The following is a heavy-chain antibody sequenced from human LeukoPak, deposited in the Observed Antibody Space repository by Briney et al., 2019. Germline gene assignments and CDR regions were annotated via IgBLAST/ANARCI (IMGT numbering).Heavy chain of an antibody. J-gene: IGHJ4*02. Sequence: PSETLSLTCGVSGGSISDTNWWTWFRQPPGKGLEWIGEVNLQGSTNYNPSLKSRVAISVDKSENHISLKLTSVTTADTAVYYCAREGGPYRPLDYSGQGTLVTVAS. CDR1: GGSISDTNW. CDR3: AREGGPYRPLDY. V-gene: IGHV4-4*02. CDR2: VNLQGST.